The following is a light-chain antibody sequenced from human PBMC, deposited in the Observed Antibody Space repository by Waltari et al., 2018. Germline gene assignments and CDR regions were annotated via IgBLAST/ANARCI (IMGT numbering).Light chain of an antibody. CDR1: ETISSW. CDR3: QQFNSFPWT. J-gene: IGKJ1*01. CDR2: KAS. V-gene: IGKV1-5*03. Sequence: DIQMTQSPSSLSASVGDSVTITCRATETISSWLAWNQQKPGKDPKPRIYKASPFESGAPARFSGSGAGTEFTLTISSLEPGDFATYYCQQFNSFPWTFGHGTKVEIK.